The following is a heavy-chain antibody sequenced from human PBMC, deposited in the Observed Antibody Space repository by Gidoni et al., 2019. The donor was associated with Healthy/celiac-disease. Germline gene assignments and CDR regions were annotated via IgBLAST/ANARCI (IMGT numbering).Heavy chain of an antibody. J-gene: IGHJ5*02. V-gene: IGHV4-31*03. Sequence: QVQLQESGPGLVKPSQTLSLTCPVSVGSLSSGGYYWSWIRQHPGKGLEWIGYIYYSGSTYYNPSLKSRVTIAVDTSKNQFSLKLSSVTAADTAVYYCARAQDYGDYDNWFDPWGQGTLVTVSS. D-gene: IGHD4-17*01. CDR1: VGSLSSGGYY. CDR3: ARAQDYGDYDNWFDP. CDR2: IYYSGST.